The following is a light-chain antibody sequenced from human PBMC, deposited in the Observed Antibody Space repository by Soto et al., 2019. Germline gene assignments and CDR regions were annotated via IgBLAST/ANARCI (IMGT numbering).Light chain of an antibody. V-gene: IGKV3-20*01. CDR2: GAS. CDR3: QQYGSSPLT. J-gene: IGKJ3*01. Sequence: EIVLTQSPGTLSLSPGEKATLTCRANQSVTSSYLAWYQQKAGQAPRLLMYGASSRATGIPDRFSGSGSGTDFTLTISRLEPEDFAVYYCQQYGSSPLTFGPGTKVDIK. CDR1: QSVTSSY.